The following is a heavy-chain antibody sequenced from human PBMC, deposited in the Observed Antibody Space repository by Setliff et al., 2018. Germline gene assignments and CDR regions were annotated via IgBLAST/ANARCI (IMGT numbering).Heavy chain of an antibody. Sequence: ASVKVSCKASGYTFTRYGITWVRQAPGQGLEWMGWISAHNGYTTYAQKLQGRVTMTTDTSTSTAYMELRSLRSDDTAVYYCARGGVSVVIAPAASVFDIWGQGTMVTVSS. CDR1: GYTFTRYG. CDR2: ISAHNGYT. D-gene: IGHD2-2*01. V-gene: IGHV1-18*01. CDR3: ARGGVSVVIAPAASVFDI. J-gene: IGHJ3*02.